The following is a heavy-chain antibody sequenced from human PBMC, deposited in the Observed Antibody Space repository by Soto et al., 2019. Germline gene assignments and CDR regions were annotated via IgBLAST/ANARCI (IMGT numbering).Heavy chain of an antibody. D-gene: IGHD1-26*01. CDR2: IYHSGST. Sequence: QVQLQESGPGLVYPSGTLSLTCAVSSGSVTSSNWWNWVRQPPGKGLEWIGEIYHSGSTNYNPSLESRVTISLDKSKNHFSLRLNSVTAADTAVYYCARGGGYYFDYWGQETLVTVSS. CDR3: ARGGGYYFDY. J-gene: IGHJ4*02. CDR1: SGSVTSSNW. V-gene: IGHV4-4*02.